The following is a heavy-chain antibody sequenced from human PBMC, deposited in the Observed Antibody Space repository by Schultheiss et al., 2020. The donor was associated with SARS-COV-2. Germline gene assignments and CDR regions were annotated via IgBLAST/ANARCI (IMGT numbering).Heavy chain of an antibody. CDR3: AREGDCSSTSCYIYAGFDY. V-gene: IGHV3-30*04. J-gene: IGHJ4*02. Sequence: GGSLRLSCAASGFTFSSYAMHWVRQAPGKGLEWVAVISYDGSNKYYADSVKGRFTISRDNSKNTLYLQMNSLRAEDTAVYYCAREGDCSSTSCYIYAGFDYWGQGNLVTVSS. CDR1: GFTFSSYA. CDR2: ISYDGSNK. D-gene: IGHD2-2*02.